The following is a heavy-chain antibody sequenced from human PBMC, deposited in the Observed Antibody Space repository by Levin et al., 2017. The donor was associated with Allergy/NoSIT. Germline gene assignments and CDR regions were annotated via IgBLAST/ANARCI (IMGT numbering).Heavy chain of an antibody. Sequence: PGGSLRLSCTVSGGSISSSSYYWGWIRQPPGTGLEWIGSIYYSGSTYYNPSLKSRVTISVDTSKNQFSLKLSSVTAADTAVYYCARRRIQLWYNWFDPWGQGTLVTVSS. CDR3: ARRRIQLWYNWFDP. CDR1: GGSISSSSYY. CDR2: IYYSGST. D-gene: IGHD5-18*01. V-gene: IGHV4-39*01. J-gene: IGHJ5*02.